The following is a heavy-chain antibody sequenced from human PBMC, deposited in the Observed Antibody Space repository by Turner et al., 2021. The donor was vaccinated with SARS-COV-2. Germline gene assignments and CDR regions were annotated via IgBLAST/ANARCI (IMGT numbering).Heavy chain of an antibody. CDR3: ARDLAVNGMDV. Sequence: EVQLVETGGGLIQPGGSLRLSCAASGVTVSSNYMSWVLQAPGKGLEWVSLIDSGGSTYYADSVKGRFTISRDNSKNTLYLQINSLRAEDTAVYYCARDLAVNGMDVWGQGTTVTVSS. J-gene: IGHJ6*02. V-gene: IGHV3-53*02. CDR2: IDSGGST. CDR1: GVTVSSNY.